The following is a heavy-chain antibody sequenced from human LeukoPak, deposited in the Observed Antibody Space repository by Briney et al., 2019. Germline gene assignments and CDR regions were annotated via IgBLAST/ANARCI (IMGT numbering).Heavy chain of an antibody. CDR2: ISSSSSYI. Sequence: PGGSLRLSCAASGFTFSSYSMNWVRQAPGKGLEWVSSISSSSSYIYSADSVKGRFTISRDNAKNSLYLQMNSLRAEDTAVYYCAKGFGYGDYWGQGTLVTVSP. CDR1: GFTFSSYS. V-gene: IGHV3-21*04. J-gene: IGHJ4*02. D-gene: IGHD3-10*01. CDR3: AKGFGYGDY.